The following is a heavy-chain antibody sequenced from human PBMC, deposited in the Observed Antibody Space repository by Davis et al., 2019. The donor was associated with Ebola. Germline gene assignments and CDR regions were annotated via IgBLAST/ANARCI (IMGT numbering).Heavy chain of an antibody. D-gene: IGHD3-10*01. CDR3: AHYYGSGSPDAAFDI. CDR1: GFTFSSYA. CDR2: ISGSGGST. V-gene: IGHV3-23*01. Sequence: GESLKISCAASGFTFSSYAMTWVRQAPGKGLEWVSAISGSGGSTYYADSVKGRFTISRDNSKNTLYLQMNSLRPEDTAVYYCAHYYGSGSPDAAFDIWGQGTMVTVSS. J-gene: IGHJ3*02.